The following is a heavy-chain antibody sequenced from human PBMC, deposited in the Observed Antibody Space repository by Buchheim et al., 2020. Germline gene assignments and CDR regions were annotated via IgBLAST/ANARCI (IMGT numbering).Heavy chain of an antibody. V-gene: IGHV3-49*04. Sequence: EVQLVESGGGLERPGRSLILSCTTSGFNFGDYTLSWVRQAPGKGLEWVGFIRSKIYGGSLEYAASVKGRFIISRDDAKRVAYLQMSSLKTEDTGVYYCTRDRVEAGPHPIYYYGMDVWGQGTT. CDR2: IRSKIYGGSL. CDR1: GFNFGDYT. D-gene: IGHD1-14*01. J-gene: IGHJ6*02. CDR3: TRDRVEAGPHPIYYYGMDV.